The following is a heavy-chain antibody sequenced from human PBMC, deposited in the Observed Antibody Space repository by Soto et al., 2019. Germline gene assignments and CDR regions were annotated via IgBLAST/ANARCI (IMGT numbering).Heavy chain of an antibody. V-gene: IGHV4-61*01. CDR2: IYYSGTT. D-gene: IGHD3-10*01. CDR1: GGSVSSGSYY. J-gene: IGHJ4*02. Sequence: PSETLSLTCTVSGGSVSSGSYYWSWIRQPPGKGLEWIGYIYYSGTTSYNPSLNSRVTISVDTSKNQFSLKLISVTAADTAVYYCARESYYGSGATVVGYWGLGTLVTVSS. CDR3: ARESYYGSGATVVGY.